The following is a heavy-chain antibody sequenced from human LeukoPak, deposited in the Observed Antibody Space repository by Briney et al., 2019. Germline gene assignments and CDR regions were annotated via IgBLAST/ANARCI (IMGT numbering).Heavy chain of an antibody. CDR1: GFTFSNYA. D-gene: IGHD2-15*01. J-gene: IGHJ4*02. CDR3: ARDGGDCSGDSCYVDY. V-gene: IGHV3-30*04. Sequence: GGSLRLSCAASGFTFSNYAMHWVRQAPGKGLDWVAVVSFHGTDKFYADSVKGRFTISRDNAKNSLHLQMNSLRAEDTALYYCARDGGDCSGDSCYVDYWGQGTLVTVSS. CDR2: VSFHGTDK.